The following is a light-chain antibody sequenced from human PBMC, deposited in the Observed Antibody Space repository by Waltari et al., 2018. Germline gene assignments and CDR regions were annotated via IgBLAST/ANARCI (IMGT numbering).Light chain of an antibody. Sequence: QSALTQPASVSGSPGQSITISCTGTSSDVGDYHYVSWYQRHPGKAPKLIIFDVSNRPSGGSNRCSGSKSGDTASLTISGLQAEDEADYYCSSYTSSSTYVVFGGGTKLTVL. V-gene: IGLV2-14*03. CDR1: SSDVGDYHY. CDR2: DVS. CDR3: SSYTSSSTYVV. J-gene: IGLJ2*01.